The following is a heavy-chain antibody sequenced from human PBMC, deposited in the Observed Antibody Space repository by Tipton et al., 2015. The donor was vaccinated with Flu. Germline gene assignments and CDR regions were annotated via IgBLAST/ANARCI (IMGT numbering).Heavy chain of an antibody. J-gene: IGHJ5*02. D-gene: IGHD6-19*01. CDR1: GFTFSDFW. CDR2: IKQDGSEK. Sequence: SLRLSCAASGFTFSDFWMKWVRQAPGKGLEWVANIKQDGSEKYYMDSVKGRFTISRDNMKKSLYLQMNSLRVEDTAVYYCTRGLGWLVETWGQGTLVTVSS. CDR3: TRGLGWLVET. V-gene: IGHV3-7*01.